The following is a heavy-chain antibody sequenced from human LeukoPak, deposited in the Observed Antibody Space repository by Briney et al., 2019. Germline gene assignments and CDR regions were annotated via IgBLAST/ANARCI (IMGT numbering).Heavy chain of an antibody. J-gene: IGHJ4*02. CDR2: TNSDVSST. D-gene: IGHD6-19*01. Sequence: GGSLRLSCTASGFTFSTYWIHSVRQVPGKWLVWVSRTNSDVSSTTYADSVKGRFTISRDNAKNTLYLQMNSLRVEDTAVYYCTRGRLADYWGQGTLVTVSS. CDR3: TRGRLADY. CDR1: GFTFSTYW. V-gene: IGHV3-74*01.